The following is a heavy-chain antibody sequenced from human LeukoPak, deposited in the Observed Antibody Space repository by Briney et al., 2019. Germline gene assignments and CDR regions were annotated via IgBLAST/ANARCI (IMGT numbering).Heavy chain of an antibody. CDR3: AKAGEEWELLPLDY. V-gene: IGHV3-21*04. J-gene: IGHJ4*02. CDR1: GFTFSSYS. D-gene: IGHD1-26*01. Sequence: GGSLRLSCAASGFTFSSYSMNWVRQAPGKGLEWVSSISSSSSYIYYADSVKGRFTISRDNAKNSLYLQMNSLRAEDTALYYCAKAGEEWELLPLDYWGQGTLVTVSS. CDR2: ISSSSSYI.